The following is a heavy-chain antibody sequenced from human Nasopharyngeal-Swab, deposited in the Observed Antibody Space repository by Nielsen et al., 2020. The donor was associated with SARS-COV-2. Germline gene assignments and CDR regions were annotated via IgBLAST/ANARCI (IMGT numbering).Heavy chain of an antibody. J-gene: IGHJ3*02. CDR3: ARDSGTSPWGHDAFDI. V-gene: IGHV4-59*01. CDR2: IYYSGST. Sequence: WIRQPPGKGLEWIGYIYYSGSTNYNPSLRSRVTISVDTSKNQFSLKLSSVTAADTAVYYCARDSGTSPWGHDAFDIWGQGTMVTVSS. D-gene: IGHD7-27*01.